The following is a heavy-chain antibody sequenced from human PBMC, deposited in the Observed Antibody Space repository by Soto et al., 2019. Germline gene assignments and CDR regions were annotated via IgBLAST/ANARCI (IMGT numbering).Heavy chain of an antibody. J-gene: IGHJ4*02. D-gene: IGHD3-10*01. CDR1: GCSFTSYW. CDR3: ARSERITMLRGVIFFYY. V-gene: IGHV5-51*01. Sequence: PGESLTISCKGSGCSFTSYWIGWVRQMPGKGLEWMGIIYPGDSDTRYSPSFQGQVTISADKSISTAYLQWSSLKASDTAMYYCARSERITMLRGVIFFYYWGQGTLVTVSS. CDR2: IYPGDSDT.